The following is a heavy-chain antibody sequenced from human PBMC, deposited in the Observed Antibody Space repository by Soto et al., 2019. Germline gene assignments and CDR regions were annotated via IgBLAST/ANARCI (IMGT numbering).Heavy chain of an antibody. D-gene: IGHD2-2*01. CDR2: ISYDGSNK. J-gene: IGHJ6*02. CDR1: GFTFSSYG. V-gene: IGHV3-30*18. Sequence: GGSLRLSCAASGFTFSSYGMHWVRQAPGKGLEWVAVISYDGSNKYYADSVKGRFTISRDNSKNTLYLQMNSLRAEDTAVYYCAKDIVVVPAARTRRFYYGMDVWGQGTTVTVSS. CDR3: AKDIVVVPAARTRRFYYGMDV.